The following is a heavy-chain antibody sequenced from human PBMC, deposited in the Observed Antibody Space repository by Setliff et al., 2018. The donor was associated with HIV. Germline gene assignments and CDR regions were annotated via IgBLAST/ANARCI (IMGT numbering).Heavy chain of an antibody. CDR1: GGSISSSSYY. Sequence: PSETLSLTCTVSGGSISSSSYYWGWIRQPPGKGLEWIGSIHHSGTAYDNPSLKSRVTISVDPSKNQILLRLSSVTAADTAVYYCARLSGGMDVWGQGTTVTVSS. D-gene: IGHD3-10*01. CDR2: IHHSGTA. V-gene: IGHV4-39*01. J-gene: IGHJ6*02. CDR3: ARLSGGMDV.